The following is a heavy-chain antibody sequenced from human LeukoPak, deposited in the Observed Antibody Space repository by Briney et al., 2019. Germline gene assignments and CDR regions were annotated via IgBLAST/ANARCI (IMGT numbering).Heavy chain of an antibody. D-gene: IGHD2-2*01. V-gene: IGHV4-34*01. CDR2: INHSGST. CDR3: ARGREELVVPAYYFDY. J-gene: IGHJ4*02. Sequence: SETLSLTCAVYGGSFSGYYWSWIRQPPGKGLEWIGEINHSGSTNYNPSLKSRVTISVDTSKNQFSLKLSSVAAADTAVYCCARGREELVVPAYYFDYWGQGTLVTVSS. CDR1: GGSFSGYY.